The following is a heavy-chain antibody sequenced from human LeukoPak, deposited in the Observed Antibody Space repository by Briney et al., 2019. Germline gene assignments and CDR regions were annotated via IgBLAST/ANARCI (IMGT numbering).Heavy chain of an antibody. CDR2: ISSSSSYI. V-gene: IGHV3-21*03. J-gene: IGHJ4*02. D-gene: IGHD6-6*01. CDR1: GFTFSSYS. Sequence: GGSLRLSCAASGFTFSSYSMNWVRQAPGKGLEWVSSISSSSSYIYYADSVKGRFTISRDNAKNSLYLQMNSLKTEDTAVYYCTSDVPISMAHSFDYWGQGTLVTVSS. CDR3: TSDVPISMAHSFDY.